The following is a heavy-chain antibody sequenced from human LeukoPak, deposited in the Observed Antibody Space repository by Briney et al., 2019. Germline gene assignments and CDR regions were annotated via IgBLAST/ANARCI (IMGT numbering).Heavy chain of an antibody. CDR2: ISGSGGST. CDR3: ARGRSQWLVRVSDY. J-gene: IGHJ4*02. V-gene: IGHV3-23*01. CDR1: GFTFSSYA. D-gene: IGHD6-19*01. Sequence: GGSLRLSRAASGFTFSSYAMSWVRQAPGKGLEWVSAISGSGGSTYYADFVKGRFTISRDNSKNTLYLQMNSLRAEDTAVYYCARGRSQWLVRVSDYWGQGTLVTVSS.